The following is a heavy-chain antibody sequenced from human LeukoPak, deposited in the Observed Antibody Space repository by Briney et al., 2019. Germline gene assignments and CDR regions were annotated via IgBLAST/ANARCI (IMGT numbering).Heavy chain of an antibody. CDR1: GFTFDRYT. CDR2: AGWAGGTT. Sequence: GGSLRLSCATSGFTFDRYTIHWVRQAPGKGLEWVSLAGWAGGTTYYSDSVRGRFTISRDSGKNFVYLQMNSLTTGDTAFYFCAKELDTMFFDYWGQGALVTVSS. V-gene: IGHV3-43*01. CDR3: AKELDTMFFDY. J-gene: IGHJ4*02. D-gene: IGHD3-10*02.